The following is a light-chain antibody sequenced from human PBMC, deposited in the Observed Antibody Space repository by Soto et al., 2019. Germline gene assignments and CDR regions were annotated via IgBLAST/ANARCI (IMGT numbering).Light chain of an antibody. Sequence: ETELTQSPGTLSLSPGERATLSCRASQTVSNSYIAWYQQKPGQAPRLLIYGASSRATGIPDRFSGSGSGTDFTLTISRLEPEDFAVYYCQQYGSSPWTFGQGTKVEIK. V-gene: IGKV3-20*01. CDR1: QTVSNSY. CDR3: QQYGSSPWT. J-gene: IGKJ1*01. CDR2: GAS.